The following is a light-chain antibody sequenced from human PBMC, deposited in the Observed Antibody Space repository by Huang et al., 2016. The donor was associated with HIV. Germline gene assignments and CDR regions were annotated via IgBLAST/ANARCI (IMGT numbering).Light chain of an antibody. CDR3: QQSYNTPLT. CDR2: AAS. CDR1: QSINSY. J-gene: IGKJ4*01. V-gene: IGKV1-39*01. Sequence: DIQMTQSPSSLSASVGDRVTITCRASQSINSYLNWYQQKPGKAPKVLIYAASSSQSGVPSRFSGSGSGTDFTLTINSLQPEDFAIYYCQQSYNTPLTFGGGTRLEIK.